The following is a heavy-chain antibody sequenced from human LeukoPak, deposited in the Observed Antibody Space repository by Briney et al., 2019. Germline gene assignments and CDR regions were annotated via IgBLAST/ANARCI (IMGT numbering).Heavy chain of an antibody. Sequence: ASVKVSCKASGGTFSSYAITWVRQAPGQGLEWMGWIRVYSGNTNYAQKLQGRVTMTTDTSTSTAYMELRSLRSDDTAVYYCARDETYNFDYWGQGTLVTVSS. D-gene: IGHD5-24*01. J-gene: IGHJ4*02. CDR3: ARDETYNFDY. CDR2: IRVYSGNT. V-gene: IGHV1-18*01. CDR1: GGTFSSYA.